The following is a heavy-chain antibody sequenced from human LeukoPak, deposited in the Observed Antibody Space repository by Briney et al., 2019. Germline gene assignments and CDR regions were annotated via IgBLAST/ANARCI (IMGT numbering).Heavy chain of an antibody. CDR2: ISAYNGNT. Sequence: ASVKVSCKASGYTFTSYGISWVRQAPGQGLEWMGWISAYNGNTNYAQKLQGRGTMTTDTSTSTAYRELGSLRSDDTAVYYCARDSHRDYPFHFDYWGQGTLVTVSS. CDR1: GYTFTSYG. CDR3: ARDSHRDYPFHFDY. D-gene: IGHD4-17*01. V-gene: IGHV1-18*01. J-gene: IGHJ4*02.